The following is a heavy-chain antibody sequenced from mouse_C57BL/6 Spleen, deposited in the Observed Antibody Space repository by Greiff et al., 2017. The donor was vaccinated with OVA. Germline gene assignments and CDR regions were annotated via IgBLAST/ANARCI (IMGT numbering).Heavy chain of an antibody. J-gene: IGHJ2*01. CDR1: GFTFSDYG. V-gene: IGHV5-17*01. Sequence: EVKLMESGGGLVKPGGSLKLSCAASGFTFSDYGMHWVRQAPEKGLEWVAYISSGSSTIYYADTVKGRFTISRDNAKNTLFLQMTSLRSEDTAMYYCARREYYGSSYSFDYWGQGTTLTVSS. D-gene: IGHD1-1*01. CDR2: ISSGSSTI. CDR3: ARREYYGSSYSFDY.